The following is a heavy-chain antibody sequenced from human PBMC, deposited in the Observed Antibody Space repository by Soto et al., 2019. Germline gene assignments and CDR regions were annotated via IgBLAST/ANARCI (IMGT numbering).Heavy chain of an antibody. J-gene: IGHJ3*02. Sequence: GASVKVSCKASGGTFTSYAISWVRQAPGHGLEWMGWIIPVFGNTNYAQKFQGRVTITRDTSASTAYMELSSLRSEDTAVYYCARDRGIVVVISSLDAFDIWGQGTMVTVSS. D-gene: IGHD3-22*01. CDR3: ARDRGIVVVISSLDAFDI. CDR1: GGTFTSYA. V-gene: IGHV1-3*01. CDR2: IIPVFGNT.